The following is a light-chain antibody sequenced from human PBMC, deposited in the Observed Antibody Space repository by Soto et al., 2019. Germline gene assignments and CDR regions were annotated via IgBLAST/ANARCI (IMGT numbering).Light chain of an antibody. Sequence: QSALTQPTSASGSPGQSVTISCTGASSDVGGYNFVSWYQQHPGKAPKLMIYDVTTRPSGVPDRFSGSKSGNTASLTVSGLQADDEAEYYCSSYAGSSVPVAFGGGTKLTVL. CDR3: SSYAGSSVPVA. CDR1: SSDVGGYNF. CDR2: DVT. J-gene: IGLJ2*01. V-gene: IGLV2-8*01.